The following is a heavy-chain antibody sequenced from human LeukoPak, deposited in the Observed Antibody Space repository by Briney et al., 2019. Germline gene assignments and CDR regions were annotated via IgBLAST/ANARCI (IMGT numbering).Heavy chain of an antibody. J-gene: IGHJ5*01. CDR2: IYHSGST. V-gene: IGHV4-38-2*02. CDR3: AYNSGWYRGFDF. Sequence: PSETLSLTCTVSGYSISSGYYWGWIRQPPGKGLEWIGSIYHSGSTYYNPSLKSRVTISVDTSKNQFSLKLSSVTAADTAVYYCAYNSGWYRGFDFWGQGTLATVSS. CDR1: GYSISSGYY. D-gene: IGHD6-19*01.